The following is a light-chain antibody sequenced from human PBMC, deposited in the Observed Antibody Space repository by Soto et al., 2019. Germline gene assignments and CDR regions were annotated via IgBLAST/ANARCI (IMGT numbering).Light chain of an antibody. CDR1: QSVSSSY. CDR2: GAS. J-gene: IGKJ4*02. CDR3: QQYGSSPLT. Sequence: EIVLTQSPGTLSLSPGERATLSCRASQSVSSSYLAWYQQKPGQAPRLLIYGASSRATGIPDRFSGSGSRTDFTLTISRLEPEDLAVYYCQQYGSSPLTCGGGPKVEIK. V-gene: IGKV3-20*01.